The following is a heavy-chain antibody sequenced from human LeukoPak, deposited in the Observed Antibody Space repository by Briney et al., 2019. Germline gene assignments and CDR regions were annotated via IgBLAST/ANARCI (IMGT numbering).Heavy chain of an antibody. Sequence: SETLSLTCAVYGGSFSGYYWSWIRQPPGKGLEWIREINHSGSTNYNPSLKSRVTISVDTSKNQFSLKLSSVTAADTAVYYCARGFGRLRLGELSNPWGQGTLVTVSS. D-gene: IGHD3-16*02. J-gene: IGHJ5*02. CDR1: GGSFSGYY. V-gene: IGHV4-34*01. CDR3: ARGFGRLRLGELSNP. CDR2: INHSGST.